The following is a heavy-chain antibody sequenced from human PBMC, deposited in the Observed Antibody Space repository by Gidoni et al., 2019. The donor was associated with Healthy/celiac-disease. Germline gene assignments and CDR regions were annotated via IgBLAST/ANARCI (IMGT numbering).Heavy chain of an antibody. CDR3: ARGAGGSRRGAFDI. J-gene: IGHJ3*02. V-gene: IGHV4-61*02. CDR2: IYTSGST. D-gene: IGHD2-15*01. Sequence: QLQESGPGPVTPSQTLSPTCPVSGGPISCGSYPWSWIRQPAGKGLEWIGRIYTSGSTNYNPSLRSRVTMSVDTSKNQFSLRLSSVTAADTAVYYCARGAGGSRRGAFDIWGQGTMVTVSS. CDR1: GGPISCGSYP.